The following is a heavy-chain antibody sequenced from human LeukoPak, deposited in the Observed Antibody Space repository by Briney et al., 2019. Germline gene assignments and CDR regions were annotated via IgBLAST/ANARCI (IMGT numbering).Heavy chain of an antibody. D-gene: IGHD3-10*01. V-gene: IGHV1-69*05. Sequence: SVKVSCKASGGTFSSYAISLVRQAPGQGLEWMGGIIPIFGTANYAQKFQGRVTITTDESTSTAYMELSSLRSEDTAVYYCARVVRDYYGSGSYYFDAFDIWGQGTMVTVSS. CDR3: ARVVRDYYGSGSYYFDAFDI. CDR2: IIPIFGTA. CDR1: GGTFSSYA. J-gene: IGHJ3*02.